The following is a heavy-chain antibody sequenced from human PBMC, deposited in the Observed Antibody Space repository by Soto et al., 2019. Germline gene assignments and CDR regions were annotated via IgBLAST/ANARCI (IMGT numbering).Heavy chain of an antibody. D-gene: IGHD3-22*01. V-gene: IGHV3-23*01. CDR2: ISHRSATT. Sequence: QAVGSLRLSCAASGFTFSIYAMSWVRQAPGKGLEWVSTISHRSATTYYADSVKGRFTVSRDNSKNTLYLQMNSLRAEDTAVYYCARQIVELIPYFDHWGQGSLVTVSS. CDR1: GFTFSIYA. CDR3: ARQIVELIPYFDH. J-gene: IGHJ4*02.